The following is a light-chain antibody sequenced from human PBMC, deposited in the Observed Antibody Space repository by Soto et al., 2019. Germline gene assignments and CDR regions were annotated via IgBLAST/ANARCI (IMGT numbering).Light chain of an antibody. J-gene: IGKJ1*01. Sequence: EIVLAQSPATLSLSPGERVTLSCRASQSVGSYLAWYQQNLGQAPRLLIYDASNRATGIPARFSGSGSGTDFTLTISSLEPEDFAVYYCQQRYNWPLTFGQGTRWIS. V-gene: IGKV3-11*01. CDR2: DAS. CDR1: QSVGSY. CDR3: QQRYNWPLT.